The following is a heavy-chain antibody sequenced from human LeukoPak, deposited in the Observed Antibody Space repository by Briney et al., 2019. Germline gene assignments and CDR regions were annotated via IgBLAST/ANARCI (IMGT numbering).Heavy chain of an antibody. Sequence: SEILSLTCAVYGGSFSGYYWTWIRQIPEKGLEWIGEMNPSGSTIYNPSLKSRVTISVDTSKNQFSLELSSVTAADTAVYYCARGRQDVTMIVVVMTAVSYYLDVWGKGTTVTVS. CDR3: ARGRQDVTMIVVVMTAVSYYLDV. CDR2: MNPSGST. V-gene: IGHV4-34*01. J-gene: IGHJ6*03. D-gene: IGHD3-22*01. CDR1: GGSFSGYY.